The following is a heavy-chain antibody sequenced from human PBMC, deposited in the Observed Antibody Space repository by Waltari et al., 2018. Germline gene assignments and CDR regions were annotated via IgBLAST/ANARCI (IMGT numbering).Heavy chain of an antibody. Sequence: EVQLVQSGAEVKKPGESLKISCKGSGYSFTSYWIGWVRQMPGKGLEWMGIIYPGDSYTRYSPSFQGQVTISADKSISTAYLQWSSLKAADTAMYYCARDISYSSSGNYFDYWGQGTLVTVSS. CDR3: ARDISYSSSGNYFDY. J-gene: IGHJ4*02. D-gene: IGHD6-13*01. CDR1: GYSFTSYW. V-gene: IGHV5-51*01. CDR2: IYPGDSYT.